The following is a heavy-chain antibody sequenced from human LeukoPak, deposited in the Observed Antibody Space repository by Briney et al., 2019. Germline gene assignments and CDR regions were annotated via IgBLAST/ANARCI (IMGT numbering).Heavy chain of an antibody. CDR2: IKQDGSDK. J-gene: IGHJ4*02. CDR3: ARDLDC. CDR1: GFTFGTYW. V-gene: IGHV3-7*05. Sequence: GGSLRLSCTASGFTFGTYWMSWVRQAPGKGLEWVANIKQDGSDKYYVDSVKGRFTISRDNAKNSLYLQMNSLRADDTAVYYCARDLDCWGQGTLVSVPS.